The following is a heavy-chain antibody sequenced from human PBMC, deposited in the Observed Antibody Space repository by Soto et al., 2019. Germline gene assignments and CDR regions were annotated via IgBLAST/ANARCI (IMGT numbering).Heavy chain of an antibody. CDR2: IYYSGNT. J-gene: IGHJ4*01. V-gene: IGHV4-31*02. Sequence: WTWIRQHPRTGLEWIGYIYYSGNTFYNPSLKSRVSISVDTSKNQFSLNLTSVTAADTAVFYCARADWSGWIDYWGHGTLVTVSS. D-gene: IGHD6-19*01. CDR3: ARADWSGWIDY.